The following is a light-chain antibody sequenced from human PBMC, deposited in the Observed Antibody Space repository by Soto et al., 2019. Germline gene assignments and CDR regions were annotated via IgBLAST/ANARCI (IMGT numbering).Light chain of an antibody. V-gene: IGKV3-15*01. J-gene: IGKJ4*01. CDR1: QSVSSD. Sequence: PQSPSTPSLPPGERAPLSRRASQSVSSDLVWGRQKAGQATRLLIYDTSTRATGIPARFSGSGSGTEFTLTISSLQSEDSAVYHCQQYNKWPLAFGGGTEVDIK. CDR2: DTS. CDR3: QQYNKWPLA.